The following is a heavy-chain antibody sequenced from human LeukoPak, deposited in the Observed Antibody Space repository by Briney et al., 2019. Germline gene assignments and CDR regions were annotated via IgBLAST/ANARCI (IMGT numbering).Heavy chain of an antibody. CDR2: ISSSSSYT. J-gene: IGHJ4*02. D-gene: IGHD1-26*01. CDR1: GFTFSDYY. Sequence: GGSLRLSCAASGFTFSDYYMSWIRQAPGKGLEWVSYISSSSSYTNYADSVKGRFTISRDNAKNSLYLQMNSLRAEDTAVYYCARAPLSFIMYYFDYWGQGTLVTVSS. V-gene: IGHV3-11*06. CDR3: ARAPLSFIMYYFDY.